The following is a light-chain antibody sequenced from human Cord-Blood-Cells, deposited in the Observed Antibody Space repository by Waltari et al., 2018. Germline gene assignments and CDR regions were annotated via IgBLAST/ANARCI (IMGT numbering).Light chain of an antibody. J-gene: IGLJ3*02. CDR3: CSYTGSSTCV. CDR1: SSDVGGYNY. CDR2: DVS. V-gene: IGLV2-14*03. Sequence: QSALTQPASVSGSPGQSITIPCTGTSSDVGGYNYVSWYQQHPGKAPKPMIYDVSNRPSGVSNRFSGSKSGNTASLTISGLQAEDEADYYCCSYTGSSTCVFGGGTKLTVL.